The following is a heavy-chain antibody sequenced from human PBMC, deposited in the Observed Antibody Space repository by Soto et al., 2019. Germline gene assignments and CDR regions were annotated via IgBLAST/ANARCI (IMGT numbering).Heavy chain of an antibody. D-gene: IGHD6-13*01. V-gene: IGHV1-2*02. CDR1: GYTFTGYY. J-gene: IGHJ5*02. Sequence: QVQLVQSGAEVKKPGASVKVSCKASGYTFTGYYMHWVRQAPGQGLEWMGWINPNSGGTNYAQKYQGRVTMTRHTSISTAYMELSRLRSDDTAVYYCARDGGAAAGYNWFDPWGKGTLVTVSS. CDR2: INPNSGGT. CDR3: ARDGGAAAGYNWFDP.